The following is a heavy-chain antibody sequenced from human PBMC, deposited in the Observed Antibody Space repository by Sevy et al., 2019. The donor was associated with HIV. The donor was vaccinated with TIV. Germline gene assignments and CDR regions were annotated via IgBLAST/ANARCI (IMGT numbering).Heavy chain of an antibody. CDR1: GGSISSSSYY. CDR2: IYYSGST. CDR3: ARHGSSPFDIAVAIKIYYFDY. V-gene: IGHV4-39*01. Sequence: SENLSLTCTVSGGSISSSSYYWGWIRQPPGKGLEWIGSIYYSGSTYYNPSLKSRVTISVDTSKNLFSLKLSSVTAADTAVYYYARHGSSPFDIAVAIKIYYFDYWGQGTLVTVSS. J-gene: IGHJ4*02. D-gene: IGHD6-19*01.